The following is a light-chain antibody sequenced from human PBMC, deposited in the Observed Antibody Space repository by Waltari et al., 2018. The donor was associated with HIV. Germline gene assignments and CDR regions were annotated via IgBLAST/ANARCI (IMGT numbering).Light chain of an antibody. CDR3: QSYDSSLSAWV. CDR1: RSNIGADHN. J-gene: IGLJ3*02. V-gene: IGLV1-40*01. Sequence: QSVMTQPPSVSGPPGHRITISCTGRRSNIGADHNVPWYQVLPATAPKLLIYGDTNRPSGVPDRCSASKSGTSASRAITGLQAEDEAEYYCQSYDSSLSAWVFGGGTKLTVL. CDR2: GDT.